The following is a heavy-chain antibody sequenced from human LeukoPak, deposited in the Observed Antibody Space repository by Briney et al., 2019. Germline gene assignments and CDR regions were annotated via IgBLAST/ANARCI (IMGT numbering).Heavy chain of an antibody. V-gene: IGHV4-39*01. Sequence: SETLSLTCTVSGGSISSSTYYWGWIRQAPGKGLEWIGSIYYSGSTYYNPSLKSQVTISVDTSKNQFSLKLSSVTAADTAVYYCARLRQSVGNSTWGQGTVVTVSS. CDR2: IYYSGST. D-gene: IGHD5/OR15-5a*01. J-gene: IGHJ5*02. CDR1: GGSISSSTYY. CDR3: ARLRQSVGNST.